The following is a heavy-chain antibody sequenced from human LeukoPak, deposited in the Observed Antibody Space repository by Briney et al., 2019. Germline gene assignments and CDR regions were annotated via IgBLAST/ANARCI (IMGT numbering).Heavy chain of an antibody. CDR1: GGSISSSSYY. Sequence: SETLSLTCTVSGGSISSSSYYWGWIRQPPGKGLEWIGGIYYSGSTYYNPSLKSLVTISVDTSKNQFSLKLSSVTAADTAVYYCARCSSSWHNDYWGQGPLVTVSS. CDR2: IYYSGST. V-gene: IGHV4-39*01. CDR3: ARCSSSWHNDY. D-gene: IGHD6-13*01. J-gene: IGHJ4*02.